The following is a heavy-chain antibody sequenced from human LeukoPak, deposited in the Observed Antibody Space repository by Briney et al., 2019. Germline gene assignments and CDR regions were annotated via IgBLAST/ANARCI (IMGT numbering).Heavy chain of an antibody. V-gene: IGHV3-23*01. CDR3: AKGYDYDSSGYYPLSYIDY. CDR2: TSSSDADT. Sequence: GGSLTLSCAASGFTLNTYAMIWLRQTPGKGLEGVADTSSSDADTYHADSVKGRFTIYRDNSKNTLYLQMNSLRAEDTAVYYCAKGYDYDSSGYYPLSYIDYWGQGTRVTVSS. D-gene: IGHD3-22*01. J-gene: IGHJ4*02. CDR1: GFTLNTYA.